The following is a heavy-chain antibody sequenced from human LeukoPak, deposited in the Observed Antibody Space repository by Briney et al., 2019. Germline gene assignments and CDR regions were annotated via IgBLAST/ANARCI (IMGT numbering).Heavy chain of an antibody. CDR2: INHSGST. CDR1: GGSISSGGYY. D-gene: IGHD3-3*01. J-gene: IGHJ6*02. CDR3: ARGKIFGVIYYYYYGMDV. V-gene: IGHV4-31*03. Sequence: PSQTLSLTCTVSGGSISSGGYYWSWIRQHPGTGLEWIGEINHSGSTNYNPSLKSRVTISVDTSKNQFSLKLSSVTAADTAVYYCARGKIFGVIYYYYYGMDVWGQGTTVTVSS.